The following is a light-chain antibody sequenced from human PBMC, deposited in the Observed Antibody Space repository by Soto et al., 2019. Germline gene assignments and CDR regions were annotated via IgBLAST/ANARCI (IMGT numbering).Light chain of an antibody. Sequence: EIVLTQSPATLSSFPGERVTLSCRASQAVNTRLAWYQHKPGQAPRLLIYLTSNRAAGIPARFSGSGSGTDFTLTISDVEPEDFAVYYCHRRQSWPRTFGQGTKVDIK. V-gene: IGKV3-11*01. J-gene: IGKJ1*01. CDR3: HRRQSWPRT. CDR2: LTS. CDR1: QAVNTR.